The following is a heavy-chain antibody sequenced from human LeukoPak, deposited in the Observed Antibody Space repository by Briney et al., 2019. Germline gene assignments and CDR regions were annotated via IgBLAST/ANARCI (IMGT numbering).Heavy chain of an antibody. V-gene: IGHV1-69*06. CDR3: ARGAQGYSLSNGPDC. CDR1: GGTFSNYA. J-gene: IGHJ4*02. Sequence: SVKVSCKASGGTFSNYAITWVRQAPGQGLEWMGGIIPIFGTTTYAQKFQGRVTITADKSTSTAYMELSSLRSEDTAVYYCARGAQGYSLSNGPDCWGQGTLVTVSS. D-gene: IGHD5-18*01. CDR2: IIPIFGTT.